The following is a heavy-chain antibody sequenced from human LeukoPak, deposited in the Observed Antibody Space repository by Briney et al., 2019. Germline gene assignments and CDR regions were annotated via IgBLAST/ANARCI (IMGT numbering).Heavy chain of an antibody. D-gene: IGHD2-2*01. CDR2: IYYSGST. CDR1: GGSISSYY. V-gene: IGHV4-59*01. Sequence: SETLSLTCTVSGGSISSYYWSWIRQPPGKGLEWIGYIYYSGSTNYNPSLKSRVTISVDTSKNQFSLKLSSVTAADTAVYYCARDLDCSSTSCYDYWGQGTLVTVSS. J-gene: IGHJ4*02. CDR3: ARDLDCSSTSCYDY.